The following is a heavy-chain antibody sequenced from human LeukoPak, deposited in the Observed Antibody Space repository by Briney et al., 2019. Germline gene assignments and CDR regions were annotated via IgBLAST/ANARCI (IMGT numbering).Heavy chain of an antibody. Sequence: PSESLSLTCAGYGGSFSASYWSWIRRPPGEGRVWVGEINHGGTTNYNPSLKSRVTISVDTPKNQLSLKLSSVTAADTAVYYCARGPIGNSFDYWGQGALVTVSS. CDR1: GGSFSASY. CDR2: INHGGTT. J-gene: IGHJ4*02. D-gene: IGHD2-15*01. V-gene: IGHV4-34*01. CDR3: ARGPIGNSFDY.